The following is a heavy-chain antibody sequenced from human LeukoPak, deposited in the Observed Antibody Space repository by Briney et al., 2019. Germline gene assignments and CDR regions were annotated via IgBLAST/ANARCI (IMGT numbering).Heavy chain of an antibody. Sequence: PGGSLRLSCAASGFTFSSYWMSWVRQAPGKGLEWVANIKQDGSEKYYVDSVKGRFTISRDNAKNSLYLQMNSLRAEDTAVYYCARITILVADMAWYFDLWGRGTLVTVSS. J-gene: IGHJ2*01. CDR2: IKQDGSEK. CDR1: GFTFSSYW. D-gene: IGHD2-2*01. CDR3: ARITILVADMAWYFDL. V-gene: IGHV3-7*01.